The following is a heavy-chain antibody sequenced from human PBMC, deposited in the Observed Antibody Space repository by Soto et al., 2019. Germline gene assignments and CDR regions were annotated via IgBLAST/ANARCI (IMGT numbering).Heavy chain of an antibody. CDR3: TTGAYYYDSSGYYYWYFDL. CDR1: GFTFSNAW. J-gene: IGHJ2*01. Sequence: GGSLRLSCAASGFTFSNAWMSWVRQAPGKGLEWVGRIKSKTDGGTTDYAAPVKGRFTISRDDSKNTLYLQMNSLKTEDTDVYYCTTGAYYYDSSGYYYWYFDLWGRGTLVTVSS. CDR2: IKSKTDGGTT. D-gene: IGHD3-22*01. V-gene: IGHV3-15*01.